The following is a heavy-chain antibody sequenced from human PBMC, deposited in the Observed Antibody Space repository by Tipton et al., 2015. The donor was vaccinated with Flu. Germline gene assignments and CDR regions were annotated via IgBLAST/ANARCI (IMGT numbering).Heavy chain of an antibody. D-gene: IGHD5-12*01. CDR3: ARHSGYDYFDY. CDR1: GYSISSGYF. Sequence: PGLVKPSETLSLTCTVSGYSISSGYFWGWIRQPPGKGLEWIASLYHSGSTYYNPSLKSRVTISVDTSKNQFSLSLSSVTAADTAVYYCARHSGYDYFDYWGQGTLVSVSS. J-gene: IGHJ4*02. CDR2: LYHSGST. V-gene: IGHV4-38-2*02.